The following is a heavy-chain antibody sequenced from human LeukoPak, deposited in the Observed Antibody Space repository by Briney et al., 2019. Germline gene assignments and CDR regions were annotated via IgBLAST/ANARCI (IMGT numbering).Heavy chain of an antibody. D-gene: IGHD6-6*01. CDR3: ARQLYSTSSPRVFAY. CDR1: GYTFTGYY. J-gene: IGHJ4*01. V-gene: IGHV1-2*02. Sequence: ASVKVSCKASGYTFTGYYIHWVRQAPGQGLEWMGWINPNSGGTNYAQKFQGRVTMTRDTSISTAYMDLSRLRSDDTAVYYCARQLYSTSSPRVFAYWGQVTLVTVSS. CDR2: INPNSGGT.